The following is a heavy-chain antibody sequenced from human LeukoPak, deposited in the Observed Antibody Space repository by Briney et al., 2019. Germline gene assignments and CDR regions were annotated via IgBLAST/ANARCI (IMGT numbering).Heavy chain of an antibody. J-gene: IGHJ4*02. V-gene: IGHV3-74*01. CDR2: INSDGSST. D-gene: IGHD6-13*01. Sequence: GGSLRLSCAASGFTFSSYWMHWVRQAPGKGLVWVSRINSDGSSTSYADSVKGRFTISRDNAKNTLYLQMNSLRAEDTAVYYCARELGAAAGDTSVDYWGQGTLVTVSS. CDR1: GFTFSSYW. CDR3: ARELGAAAGDTSVDY.